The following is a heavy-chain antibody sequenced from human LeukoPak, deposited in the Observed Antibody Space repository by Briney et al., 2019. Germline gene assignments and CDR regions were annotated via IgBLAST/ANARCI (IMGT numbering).Heavy chain of an antibody. J-gene: IGHJ5*02. CDR2: IYYSGST. V-gene: IGHV4-59*08. CDR3: ARVESYYYDSSGYYH. Sequence: PSETLSLTCTASGGSISSYYWSWIRQPPGKGLEWIGYIYYSGSTNYNPSLKSRVTISVDTSKNQFSLKLSSVTAADTAVYYCARVESYYYDSSGYYHWGQGTLVTVSS. CDR1: GGSISSYY. D-gene: IGHD3-22*01.